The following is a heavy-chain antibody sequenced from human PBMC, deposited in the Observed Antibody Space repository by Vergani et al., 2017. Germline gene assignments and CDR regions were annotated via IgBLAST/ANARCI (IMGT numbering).Heavy chain of an antibody. CDR1: GFTFSSYE. Sequence: EVHLVESGGGLVQPGGSLRLSCAASGFTFSSYEMDWVRQAPGKGLEWVSYISSSGGAIDYADSVKGRFTISRDNAKNSLYLQMNSLRAEDTAVYYCARDQRYDILTGYSSYWYFDLWGRGTLVTVSS. J-gene: IGHJ2*01. D-gene: IGHD3-9*01. CDR3: ARDQRYDILTGYSSYWYFDL. V-gene: IGHV3-48*03. CDR2: ISSSGGAI.